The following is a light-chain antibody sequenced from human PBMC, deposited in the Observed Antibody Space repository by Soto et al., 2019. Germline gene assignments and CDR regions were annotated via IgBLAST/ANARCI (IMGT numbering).Light chain of an antibody. V-gene: IGLV2-23*02. CDR3: CSYASTTIYV. CDR1: SSDVGSYNL. CDR2: EVS. Sequence: QSALTQPASVSGSPGQSITISCTGTSSDVGSYNLVSWYQQHPGNAPKFMIYEVSKRPSGVSNRFSGSKSGNTASLTISGLQAEDEADYYCCSYASTTIYVFGNGTKVTVL. J-gene: IGLJ1*01.